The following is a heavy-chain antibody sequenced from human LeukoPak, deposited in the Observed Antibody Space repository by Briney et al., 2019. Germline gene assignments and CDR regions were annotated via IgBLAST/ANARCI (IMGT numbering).Heavy chain of an antibody. J-gene: IGHJ4*02. V-gene: IGHV1-18*01. Sequence: GASVKVSCKASGYIFTSYGIIWVRQAPGQGLALMGWISDYYGDTKYAENFQGRVTMTTDTSTSTAYLELRSLTSDDTALYFCARDPFNNYYDNSNFALDYWGQGTLVAVSS. CDR3: ARDPFNNYYDNSNFALDY. CDR2: ISDYYGDT. D-gene: IGHD3-22*01. CDR1: GYIFTSYG.